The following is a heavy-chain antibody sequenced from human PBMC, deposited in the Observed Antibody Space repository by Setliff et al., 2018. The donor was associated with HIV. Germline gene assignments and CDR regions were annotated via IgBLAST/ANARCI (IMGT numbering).Heavy chain of an antibody. CDR1: GFTFSNYV. V-gene: IGHV3-33*01. Sequence: GGSPRLSCAASGFTFSNYVMYWVRQAPGKGLEWVAVIWYDGSNKYYADSVKGRFTISRDNSKNTLYLQMNSLTAEDTAVYYCASAVGGNWKYYFDYWGQGTLVTVSS. D-gene: IGHD1-20*01. CDR2: IWYDGSNK. CDR3: ASAVGGNWKYYFDY. J-gene: IGHJ4*02.